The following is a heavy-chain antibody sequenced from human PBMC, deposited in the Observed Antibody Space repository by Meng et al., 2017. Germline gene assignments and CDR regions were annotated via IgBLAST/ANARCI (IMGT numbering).Heavy chain of an antibody. CDR1: GFTFSSYE. CDR3: AKDRRYSSSPGYDY. V-gene: IGHV3-48*03. J-gene: IGHJ4*02. D-gene: IGHD6-13*01. Sequence: GESLKISCAASGFTFSSYEMNWVRQAPGKGLEWVSYISSSGSTIYYADSVKGRFTISRDNAKNTLYLQMNSLRAEDTAVYYCAKDRRYSSSPGYDYWGQGTLVTVSS. CDR2: ISSSGSTI.